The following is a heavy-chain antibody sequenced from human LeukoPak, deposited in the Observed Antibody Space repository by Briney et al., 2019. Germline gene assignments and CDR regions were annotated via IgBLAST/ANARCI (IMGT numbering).Heavy chain of an antibody. CDR2: IYSGGST. CDR1: GFTVSSNY. Sequence: GGSLRLSCAASGFTVSSNYMSWVRQAPGKGLEWVSVIYSGGSTYYADSVKGRFTISRDDSKNTLYLQMNSLRAEDTAVYYCARGAGHIAAALDYWGQGTLVTVS. CDR3: ARGAGHIAAALDY. D-gene: IGHD6-13*01. V-gene: IGHV3-53*01. J-gene: IGHJ4*02.